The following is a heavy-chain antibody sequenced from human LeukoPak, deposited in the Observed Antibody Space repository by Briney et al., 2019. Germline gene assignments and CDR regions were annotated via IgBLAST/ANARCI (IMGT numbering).Heavy chain of an antibody. CDR2: ISGSGGST. D-gene: IGHD6-19*01. J-gene: IGHJ4*02. CDR1: GFTFSSYA. V-gene: IGHV3-23*01. CDR3: ARDLRLQWLVYPYYFDY. Sequence: GGSLRLSCAASGFTFSSYAMSWVRQAPGKGLEWVSAISGSGGSTYYADSVKGRFTISRDNSKNTLYLQMNSLRAEDTAVYYCARDLRLQWLVYPYYFDYWGQGTLVTVSS.